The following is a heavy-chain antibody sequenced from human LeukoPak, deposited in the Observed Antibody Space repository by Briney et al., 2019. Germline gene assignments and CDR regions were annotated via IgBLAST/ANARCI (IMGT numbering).Heavy chain of an antibody. Sequence: PGGSLRLSCAASGFTFSSYEMSWVRQAPEKGLEWVATISGSGGGTYYADSVKGRFTISRDDSKNTLYLQMNSLRAEDTAVYYCAKDLGRYRNNYFDYWGQGTLVTVSS. CDR2: ISGSGGGT. CDR3: AKDLGRYRNNYFDY. CDR1: GFTFSSYE. J-gene: IGHJ4*02. V-gene: IGHV3-23*01. D-gene: IGHD1-26*01.